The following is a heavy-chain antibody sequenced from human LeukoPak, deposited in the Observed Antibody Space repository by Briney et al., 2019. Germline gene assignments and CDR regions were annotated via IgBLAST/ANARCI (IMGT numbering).Heavy chain of an antibody. J-gene: IGHJ4*02. CDR1: GYTFTGYY. V-gene: IGHV1-2*02. CDR3: ARLDPDTAISAFDC. CDR2: INPNSGGT. Sequence: ASVKVSCKASGYTFTGYYMHWVRQAPGQGLEWMGWINPNSGGTNYAQKFQGRVTMTRDTSISTAYMELSRLRSDDTAVYYCARLDPDTAISAFDCWGQGTLVTVSS. D-gene: IGHD2-21*02.